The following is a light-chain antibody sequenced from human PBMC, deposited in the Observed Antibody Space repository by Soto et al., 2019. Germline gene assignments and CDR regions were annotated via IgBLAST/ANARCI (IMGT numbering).Light chain of an antibody. V-gene: IGKV1-39*01. CDR1: QGIRND. CDR3: QQSSNTPYT. J-gene: IGKJ2*01. CDR2: AAS. Sequence: DIHMTQSPSSLSASVGDRVTITCRASQGIRNDLGWYQQKPGKAPKRLIYAASILPSGVPSRFSGGGSGTDFTLTINSLQTEDFATYYCQQSSNTPYTFGQGTKVDIK.